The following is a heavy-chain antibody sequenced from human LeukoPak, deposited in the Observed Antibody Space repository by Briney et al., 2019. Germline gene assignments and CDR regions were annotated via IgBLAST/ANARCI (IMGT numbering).Heavy chain of an antibody. D-gene: IGHD3-22*01. CDR1: GYTFTSYG. Sequence: GASVKVSCKASGYTFTSYGISWVRQAPGQGLEWMGWISAYNGNTNYAQKLQGRVTMTTDTSTSTAYMELSSLRSEDTAVYYCATGIGSGYLSRYYFDYWGQGTLVTVSS. V-gene: IGHV1-18*01. J-gene: IGHJ4*02. CDR3: ATGIGSGYLSRYYFDY. CDR2: ISAYNGNT.